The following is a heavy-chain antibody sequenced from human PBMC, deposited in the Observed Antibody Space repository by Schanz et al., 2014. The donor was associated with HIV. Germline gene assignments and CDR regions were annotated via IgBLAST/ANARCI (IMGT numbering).Heavy chain of an antibody. CDR3: TRSGRWGSSPNPWWFDP. V-gene: IGHV3-23*01. J-gene: IGHJ5*02. D-gene: IGHD6-6*01. Sequence: EVQLLESGGGLVQPGGSLRLSCAASGFTFSSYAMSWVRQAPGKGLEWVSTIGGTNTHYAESVEGRFTVSRDNSKNTLYLQMNSLRAEDTAVYYCTRSGRWGSSPNPWWFDPWGQGTLVTVSS. CDR1: GFTFSSYA. CDR2: IGGTNT.